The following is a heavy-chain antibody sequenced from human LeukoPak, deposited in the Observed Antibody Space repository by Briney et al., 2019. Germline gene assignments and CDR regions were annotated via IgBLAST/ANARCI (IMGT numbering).Heavy chain of an antibody. CDR2: IRYGGSNK. CDR3: AKGGGYEAHYYYYYLDV. CDR1: GFTFSSYG. V-gene: IGHV3-30*02. D-gene: IGHD5-12*01. Sequence: AGGSLTLSCAASGFTFSSYGMHGVRQAPGKGLQGVACIRYGGSNKYYADSVKGRFTISRDNSKNTPYLKMKSLRAEDTAVYYCAKGGGYEAHYYYYYLDVWGKGTTVTIPS. J-gene: IGHJ6*03.